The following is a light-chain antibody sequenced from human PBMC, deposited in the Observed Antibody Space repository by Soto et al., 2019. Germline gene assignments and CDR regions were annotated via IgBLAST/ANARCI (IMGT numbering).Light chain of an antibody. CDR1: QSISKF. CDR3: QQSYSTLWT. J-gene: IGKJ1*01. CDR2: AAS. Sequence: DIQMTQSPSSLSASVGDRVTISCRASQSISKFLNWYQQKPGKAPKLLIYAASSLQSGVPSRFSASGSGTDFTLTISSLQPEDFATYYCQQSYSTLWTFGQGTKVEIK. V-gene: IGKV1-39*01.